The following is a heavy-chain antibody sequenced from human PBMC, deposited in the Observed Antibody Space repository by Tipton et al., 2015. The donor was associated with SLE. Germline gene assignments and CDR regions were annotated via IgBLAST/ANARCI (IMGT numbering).Heavy chain of an antibody. J-gene: IGHJ4*02. V-gene: IGHV4-61*09. CDR2: IYTSGNI. CDR3: ARGTGHWDY. Sequence: TLSLTCTVSGGSISSGSYYWSWIRQPAGKGLEWIGYIYTSGNINYNPSPKSRVTISVDTSKNQFSLKLSSVTAADTAVYYCARGTGHWDYWGQGTLVTVSS. CDR1: GGSISSGSYY. D-gene: IGHD3-10*01.